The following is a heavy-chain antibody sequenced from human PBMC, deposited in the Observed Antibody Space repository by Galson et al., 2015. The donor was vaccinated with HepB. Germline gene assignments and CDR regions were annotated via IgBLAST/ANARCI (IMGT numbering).Heavy chain of an antibody. J-gene: IGHJ4*02. CDR1: AFTFSGYA. Sequence: SLRLSCAVSAFTFSGYAMHWVRQAPGKGLEWVAVISHDGSNKDYADSVKGRFTISRDNSKNTLYLQMNSLRAEDTAVYYCAKPSYGDFWRGYFDYWGQGTLVTVSS. CDR2: ISHDGSNK. CDR3: AKPSYGDFWRGYFDY. D-gene: IGHD3-3*01. V-gene: IGHV3-30*18.